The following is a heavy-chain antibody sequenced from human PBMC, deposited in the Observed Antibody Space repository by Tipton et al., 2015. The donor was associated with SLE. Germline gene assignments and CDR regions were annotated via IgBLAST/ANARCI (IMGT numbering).Heavy chain of an antibody. CDR3: ARDTLGGLDY. CDR2: TTHSGKT. CDR1: RGSFSGYY. J-gene: IGHJ4*02. V-gene: IGHV4-34*01. D-gene: IGHD1-26*01. Sequence: TLSLTCAVYRGSFSGYYWSWIRRPPGKGLEWIGETTHSGKTNYNPSLKSRVTISADTSKNQFSPKLTSVTVADTAVYYCARDTLGGLDYWGQGTLVTVSS.